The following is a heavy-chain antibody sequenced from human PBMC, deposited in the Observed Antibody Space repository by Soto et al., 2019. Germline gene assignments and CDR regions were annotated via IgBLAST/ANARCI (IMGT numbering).Heavy chain of an antibody. D-gene: IGHD6-19*01. Sequence: NPSETLSLTCTVSCHSLSSGGYYWSWIRQHPGKGLEWVGYIYFTGSTLYNPSLKSRLAVSLDTSKNQFSLRLTSVTAADTAVYFCARDWGSSGWPNWGQGTLVT. J-gene: IGHJ4*02. CDR1: CHSLSSGGYY. CDR3: ARDWGSSGWPN. CDR2: IYFTGST. V-gene: IGHV4-31*03.